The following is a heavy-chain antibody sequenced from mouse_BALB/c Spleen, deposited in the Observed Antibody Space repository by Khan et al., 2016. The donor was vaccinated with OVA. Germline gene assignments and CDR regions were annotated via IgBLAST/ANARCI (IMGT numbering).Heavy chain of an antibody. J-gene: IGHJ4*01. Sequence: QVQLKQSGPGLVAPSQTLYISCTASGFSLTDYAVSWIRQPPGKGLEWLGVIGAGGSKYNYSVLLSRLWMSKDNTTSQVSLNVNSLQTDDTTMYYCAKDPPYCIVDYWGQGTSVTVSS. CDR3: AKDPPYCIVDY. CDR2: IGAGGSK. D-gene: IGHD1-1*01. CDR1: GFSLTDYA. V-gene: IGHV2-6-5*01.